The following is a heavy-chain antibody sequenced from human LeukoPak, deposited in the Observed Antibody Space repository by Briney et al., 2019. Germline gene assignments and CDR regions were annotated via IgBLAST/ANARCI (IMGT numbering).Heavy chain of an antibody. CDR1: GFTFSSYS. V-gene: IGHV3-48*01. CDR3: ARFTRGFDP. J-gene: IGHJ5*02. CDR2: ISSSSSTI. Sequence: GESLKISCAASGFTFSSYSMNWVRQAPGKGLEWVSYISSSSSTIYYADSVKGRFTISRDNAKNSLYLQMNSLRAEDTAVYYCARFTRGFDPWGQGTLVTVSS.